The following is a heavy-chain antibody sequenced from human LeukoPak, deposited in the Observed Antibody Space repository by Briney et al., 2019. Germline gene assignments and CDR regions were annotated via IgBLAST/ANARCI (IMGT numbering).Heavy chain of an antibody. CDR2: ISGSGGST. V-gene: IGHV3-23*01. CDR1: GFTFSSYA. CDR3: AKDDFYGDYSGWFDP. Sequence: GGSLRLSCAASGFTFSSYAMSWVRQAPGKGLEWVSAISGSGGSTYYADSVKGRFTISRDNSKNTLYLQMNSLRAEDTAVYYCAKDDFYGDYSGWFDPWGQGTLVTVSS. D-gene: IGHD4-17*01. J-gene: IGHJ5*02.